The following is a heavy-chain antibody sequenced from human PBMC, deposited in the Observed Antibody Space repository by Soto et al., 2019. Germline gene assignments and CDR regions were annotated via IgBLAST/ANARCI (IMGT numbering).Heavy chain of an antibody. V-gene: IGHV4-59*08. CDR3: AGHFDWLLSNWFDP. Sequence: PSETLSLTSTVSGGSISGYYWSWIRQPPGKRLEWIGYIYYSGSTNYNPSLKSRVTISVDTSKNQFSLKLSSVTAADTAVYYCAGHFDWLLSNWFDPWGQGTLVTVSS. CDR1: GGSISGYY. D-gene: IGHD3-9*01. J-gene: IGHJ5*02. CDR2: IYYSGST.